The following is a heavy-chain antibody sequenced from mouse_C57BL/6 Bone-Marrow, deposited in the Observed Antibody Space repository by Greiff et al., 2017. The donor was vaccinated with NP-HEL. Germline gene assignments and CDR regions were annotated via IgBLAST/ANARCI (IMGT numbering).Heavy chain of an antibody. CDR1: GYTFTSYW. CDR3: ARDYGSSYRGYYFDY. Sequence: QVQLQQSGAELVRPGSSVKLSCKASGYTFTSYWMHWVKQRPIQGLEWIGNIDPSDSETHYNQKFKDKATFTVDKSSSTAYMQLSSLTSEDSAVYYCARDYGSSYRGYYFDYWGQGTTLTVSS. CDR2: IDPSDSET. V-gene: IGHV1-52*01. D-gene: IGHD1-1*01. J-gene: IGHJ2*01.